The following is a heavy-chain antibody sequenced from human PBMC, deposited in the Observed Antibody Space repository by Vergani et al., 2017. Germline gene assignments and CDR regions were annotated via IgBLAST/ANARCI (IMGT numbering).Heavy chain of an antibody. V-gene: IGHV4-59*01. Sequence: QVQLQESGPGLVKPSETLSLTCTVSGSSISSYYWSWIRQPPGKGLEWIGYIYYSGSTNYNPSLKSRVTISVDTSKNQFSLKLSSVTAADTAVYYCARYSSSWYARVFDYWGQGTLVTVSS. CDR2: IYYSGST. CDR1: GSSISSYY. J-gene: IGHJ4*02. CDR3: ARYSSSWYARVFDY. D-gene: IGHD6-13*01.